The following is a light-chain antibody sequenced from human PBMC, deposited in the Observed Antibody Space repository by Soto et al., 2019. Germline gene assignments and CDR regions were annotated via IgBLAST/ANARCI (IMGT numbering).Light chain of an antibody. CDR2: DAS. CDR1: QGISSA. CDR3: HQFNSFALT. J-gene: IGKJ4*01. Sequence: AIQLTQSPSSLSASVGDRVTITCRASQGISSALAWYQQKPGKAPKLLIYDASSLESGVPSRFSGSGSGTDFTLPVRSLQPEDFAPYYCHQFNSFALTFCGATQVEIK. V-gene: IGKV1-13*02.